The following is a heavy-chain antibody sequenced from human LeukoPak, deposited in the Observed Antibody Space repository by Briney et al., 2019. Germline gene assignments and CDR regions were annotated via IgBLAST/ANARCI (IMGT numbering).Heavy chain of an antibody. CDR1: GFTFSSSS. CDR3: AKVGYTYGYRTPPEYFQH. CDR2: IRGSGAST. Sequence: GGSLRLSCAASGFTFSSSSMSWVRQAPGKGLEWVSFIRGSGASTYYADSVKGRFTISRDNSKNTLYLQMNSLRAEDTAVYYCAKVGYTYGYRTPPEYFQHWGQGTLVTVSS. D-gene: IGHD5-18*01. V-gene: IGHV3-23*01. J-gene: IGHJ1*01.